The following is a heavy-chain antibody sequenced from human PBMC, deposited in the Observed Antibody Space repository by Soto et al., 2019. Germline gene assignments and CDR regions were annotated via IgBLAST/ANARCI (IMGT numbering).Heavy chain of an antibody. J-gene: IGHJ3*02. CDR1: GYTFLSYY. CDR3: ASPIGGSYNAFDI. D-gene: IGHD1-26*01. V-gene: IGHV1-46*01. CDR2: INPSGSIT. Sequence: GASVKVSCKASGYTFLSYYMHWVRQAPGQGLQWMGIINPSGSITTYAQKFQGRVTMTRDTSTSTVYMELSSLTPDDTAVYYCASPIGGSYNAFDIWGQGTMVTVSS.